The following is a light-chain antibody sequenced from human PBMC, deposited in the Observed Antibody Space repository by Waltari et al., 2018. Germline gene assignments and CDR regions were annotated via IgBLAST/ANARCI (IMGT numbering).Light chain of an antibody. CDR2: DDS. CDR1: TIGTKT. V-gene: IGLV3-21*02. Sequence: SYVVTQSPSMSVAPGQTARITCERNTIGTKTVPWTQRKPGQAPVLVVYDDSARPSGIPERFSGSNSGNTATLTISRVEGGDEADYFCHVWDSSSDHPVVFGGGTKLTVL. CDR3: HVWDSSSDHPVV. J-gene: IGLJ2*01.